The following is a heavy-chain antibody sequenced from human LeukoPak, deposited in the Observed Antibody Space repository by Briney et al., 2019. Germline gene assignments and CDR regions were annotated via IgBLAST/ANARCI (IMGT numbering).Heavy chain of an antibody. V-gene: IGHV3-23*01. Sequence: GGSLRLSCAASGFTFSSYWMSWVRQAPGKGLEWVSSITGSGDGTYYADSVKGRFTISRDNSKNTLFLQMNSLSAEDAAVYFCAKIIPATAYWGQGTLVTVSS. D-gene: IGHD6-13*01. CDR2: ITGSGDGT. J-gene: IGHJ4*02. CDR1: GFTFSSYW. CDR3: AKIIPATAY.